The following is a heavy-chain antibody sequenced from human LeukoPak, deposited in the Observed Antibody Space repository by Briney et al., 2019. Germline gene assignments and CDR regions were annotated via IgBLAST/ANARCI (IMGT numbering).Heavy chain of an antibody. J-gene: IGHJ4*02. CDR1: GYTFTTYD. CDR2: MNPNSGDT. V-gene: IGHV1-8*01. Sequence: ASVKVSCKASGYTFTTYDITWVRQATGRGLEWMGWMNPNSGDTAYAQKFQGRVAMTRDTSISTAYMELSSLRSEDTAVYYCARGLGDYYDTSDYYYAVPAHWGQGTLVTVSS. D-gene: IGHD3-22*01. CDR3: ARGLGDYYDTSDYYYAVPAH.